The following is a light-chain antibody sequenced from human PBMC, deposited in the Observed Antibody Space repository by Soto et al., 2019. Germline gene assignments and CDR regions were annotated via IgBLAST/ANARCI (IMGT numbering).Light chain of an antibody. Sequence: QTVVTQEPSVTVSPGGTVTLTCGSSTGTVTSGHYPNWLQQKPGQAPRTLIYDTNKRHSWTPARFSGSLLGGKFDLTLSGAQVEDEAEYYCLLSFRGAGLWVFGGGTKLTVL. CDR3: LLSFRGAGLWV. CDR1: TGTVTSGHY. V-gene: IGLV7-46*01. CDR2: DTN. J-gene: IGLJ3*02.